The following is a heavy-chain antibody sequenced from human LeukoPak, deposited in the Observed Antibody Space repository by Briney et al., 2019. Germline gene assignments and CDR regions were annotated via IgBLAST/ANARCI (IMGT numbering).Heavy chain of an antibody. Sequence: GRSLRLSCAASGFTFSSYGMHWVRQAPGKGLEWVAVISYDGSNKYYADSVKGRFTISRDNSKNTLYLQMNSLRAEDTALYYCAKDIGDYGAFFDYWGQGTLVTVSS. J-gene: IGHJ4*02. V-gene: IGHV3-30*18. CDR3: AKDIGDYGAFFDY. CDR2: ISYDGSNK. CDR1: GFTFSSYG. D-gene: IGHD4-17*01.